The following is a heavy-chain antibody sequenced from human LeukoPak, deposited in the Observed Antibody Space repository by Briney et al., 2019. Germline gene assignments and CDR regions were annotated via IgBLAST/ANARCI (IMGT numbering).Heavy chain of an antibody. Sequence: GGSLRLSCAASGFSFENYNMHWVRQPPGKGLEWVSLISWDGDTTHFADSVKGRFNISRDNSKNSLYLQMNSLRTEDTTLYYCATGPTSILFEYWGKGTLVTVSP. CDR1: GFSFENYN. CDR2: ISWDGDTT. V-gene: IGHV3-43*01. D-gene: IGHD6-6*01. CDR3: ATGPTSILFEY. J-gene: IGHJ4*02.